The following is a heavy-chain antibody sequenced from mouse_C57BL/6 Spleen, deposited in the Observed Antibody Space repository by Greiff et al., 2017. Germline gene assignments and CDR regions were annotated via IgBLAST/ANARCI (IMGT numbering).Heavy chain of an antibody. CDR1: GYTFTSYW. D-gene: IGHD2-4*01. CDR2: IYPSDSET. Sequence: QVQLKQPGAELVRPGSSVKLSCKASGYTFTSYWMDWVKQRPGQGLEWIGNIYPSDSETHYNQKFKDKATLTVDKSSSTAYMQLSSLTSEDSAVYYCASSIYYDYDGGPQGLDVWGTGTTVTVSS. V-gene: IGHV1-61*01. CDR3: ASSIYYDYDGGPQGLDV. J-gene: IGHJ1*03.